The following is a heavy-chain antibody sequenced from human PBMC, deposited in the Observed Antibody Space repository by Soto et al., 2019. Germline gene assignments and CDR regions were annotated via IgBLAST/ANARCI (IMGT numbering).Heavy chain of an antibody. J-gene: IGHJ3*01. Sequence: GGSLRLSCAASGFTISGHGMHWVRQAPGKGLEWLAVISYDGSDKFYGDSVKGRFTISRENAKNSLYLEMSSLRAGDTAVYYCARGGLTYGSGCYYDGSRTHASELLGQATMVT. CDR2: ISYDGSDK. V-gene: IGHV3-30*03. D-gene: IGHD3-22*01. CDR3: ARGGLTYGSGCYYDGSRTHASEL. CDR1: GFTISGHG.